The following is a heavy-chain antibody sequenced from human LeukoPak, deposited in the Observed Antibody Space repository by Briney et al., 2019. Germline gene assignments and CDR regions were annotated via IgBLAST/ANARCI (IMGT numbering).Heavy chain of an antibody. V-gene: IGHV3-21*01. Sequence: GGSLRLSCAASGFTFSNYSMNWVRQAPGKGLEWVSAISSSSTYIYYADSVRGRLTISRDNAKNSVYLQMNSLRGEDTAVYYCARDLDYGDDSGYFDYWGQGTLVTVSS. CDR2: ISSSSTYI. J-gene: IGHJ4*02. CDR3: ARDLDYGDDSGYFDY. CDR1: GFTFSNYS. D-gene: IGHD4-23*01.